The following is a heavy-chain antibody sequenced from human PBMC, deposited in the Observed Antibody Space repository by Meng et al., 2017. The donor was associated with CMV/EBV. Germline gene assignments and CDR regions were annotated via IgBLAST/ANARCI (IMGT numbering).Heavy chain of an antibody. CDR1: GGSISSSSYY. D-gene: IGHD3-22*01. V-gene: IGHV4-39*07. J-gene: IGHJ4*02. CDR3: ARAAPDYYDSSGPPDY. Sequence: LQLQEPGPGLVKPSETLSLTCTVSGGSISSSSYYWGWIRQPPGKGLEWIGSIYYSGSTYYNPSLKSRVTISVDTSKNQFSLKLSSVTAADTAVYYCARAAPDYYDSSGPPDYWGQGTLVTVSS. CDR2: IYYSGST.